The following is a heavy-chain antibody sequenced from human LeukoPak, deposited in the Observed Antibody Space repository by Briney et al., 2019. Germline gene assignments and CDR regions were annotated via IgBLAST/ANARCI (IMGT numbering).Heavy chain of an antibody. Sequence: SETLSLTCAVSGGSISSYYWSWIRQPAGKGLEWIGSIYHSGSTYYNPSLKSRVTISVDTSKNQFSLKLSSVTAADTAVYYCARDSSSGSYRTFDYWGQGTLVTVSS. D-gene: IGHD1-26*01. CDR1: GGSISSYY. V-gene: IGHV4-4*07. J-gene: IGHJ4*02. CDR2: IYHSGST. CDR3: ARDSSSGSYRTFDY.